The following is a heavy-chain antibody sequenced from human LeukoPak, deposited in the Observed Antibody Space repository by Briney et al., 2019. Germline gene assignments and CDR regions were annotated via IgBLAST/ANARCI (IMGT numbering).Heavy chain of an antibody. CDR2: IKQDGSEK. V-gene: IGHV3-7*03. CDR1: GFTFSSYW. CDR3: ARDQEYSSGWSAFDI. J-gene: IGHJ3*02. D-gene: IGHD6-19*01. Sequence: PGGSLRLSCAASGFTFSSYWMSWVRQAPGKGLEWVANIKQDGSEKYYVDSVKGRFTISRDNAKNSLYLQMNSLRAEDTAVYYCARDQEYSSGWSAFDIWGQGTMVTDSS.